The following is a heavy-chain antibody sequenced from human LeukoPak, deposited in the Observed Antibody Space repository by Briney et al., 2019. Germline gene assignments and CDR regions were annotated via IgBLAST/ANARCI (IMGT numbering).Heavy chain of an antibody. D-gene: IGHD6-6*01. Sequence: SETLSLTCTVSGGSISRDYWSWIRQPPGKGLEWIGYIYYTGSTNYNPSLKSRVTISVDTSKNQFSLKLSSVTAADTAVYYCAREGEYSSSSQDYWGQGALVTVSS. CDR3: AREGEYSSSSQDY. CDR1: GGSISRDY. CDR2: IYYTGST. V-gene: IGHV4-59*12. J-gene: IGHJ4*02.